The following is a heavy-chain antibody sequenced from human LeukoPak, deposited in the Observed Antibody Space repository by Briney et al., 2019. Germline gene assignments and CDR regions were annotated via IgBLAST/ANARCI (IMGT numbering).Heavy chain of an antibody. CDR3: AALSSSWSGRVFDY. CDR2: IRYDGSNK. V-gene: IGHV3-30*02. Sequence: PGGSLRLSCAASGFTFSSYGVHWVRQAPGKGLEWMAFIRYDGSNKYYANSVKGRFTISRDNSKNTLYLQMNSLRAEDTAVYYCAALSSSWSGRVFDYWGQGTLVTVSS. CDR1: GFTFSSYG. D-gene: IGHD6-13*01. J-gene: IGHJ4*02.